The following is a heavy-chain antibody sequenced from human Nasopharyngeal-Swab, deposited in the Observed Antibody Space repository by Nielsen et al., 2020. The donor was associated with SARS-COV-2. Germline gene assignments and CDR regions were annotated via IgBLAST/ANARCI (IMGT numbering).Heavy chain of an antibody. Sequence: GESLKISCAASGFTFSNAWMSWVRQAPGKGLEWVGRIKSKTDGGTTGYAAPVKGRFTISRDDSKNTLYLQMNSLKTEDTAVYYCTTGSSGWYHYYYGMDVWGQGTTVTVSS. D-gene: IGHD6-19*01. CDR2: IKSKTDGGTT. CDR1: GFTFSNAW. CDR3: TTGSSGWYHYYYGMDV. J-gene: IGHJ6*02. V-gene: IGHV3-15*01.